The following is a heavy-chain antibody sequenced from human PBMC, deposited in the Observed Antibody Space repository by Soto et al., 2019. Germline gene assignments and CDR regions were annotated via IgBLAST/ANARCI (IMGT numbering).Heavy chain of an antibody. Sequence: QVQLVQSGAEVKKPGSSVKVSCKASGGTFSSYAISWVRQAPGQGLEWMGGIIPIFGTANYAQKFQGRVKITADESTSTAYKERSSLRSEDTAVYYCARDGGCSGGSCYSKWFDPWGQGTLVTVSS. CDR1: GGTFSSYA. J-gene: IGHJ5*02. CDR3: ARDGGCSGGSCYSKWFDP. V-gene: IGHV1-69*12. D-gene: IGHD2-15*01. CDR2: IIPIFGTA.